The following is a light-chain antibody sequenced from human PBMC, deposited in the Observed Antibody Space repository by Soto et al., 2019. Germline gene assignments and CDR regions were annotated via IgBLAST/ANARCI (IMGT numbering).Light chain of an antibody. Sequence: AIQLTQSPSSLSASVGDRVTSTFRASQGIITLLAWYQQKPGKAPKVLIYESSLLQSGVPSRFSGSGSGTDFTLTISSLQPEDFATYYCQHFKSFPITFGQGTRLEIK. CDR1: QGIITL. CDR3: QHFKSFPIT. J-gene: IGKJ5*01. V-gene: IGKV1-13*02. CDR2: ESS.